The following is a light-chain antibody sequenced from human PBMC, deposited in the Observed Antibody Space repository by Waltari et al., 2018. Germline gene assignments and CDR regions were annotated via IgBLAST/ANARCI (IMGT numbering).Light chain of an antibody. V-gene: IGLV2-14*01. Sequence: QSALTQPASVSGSPGQSITISFSVTDSDVGAYDFVSWYQQHPGKAPHLIIYEVSNRPSGISNRFSASKSGNTASLTISGLQAEDEADYYCSSYTTSSAPGVFGTGTRVTVL. J-gene: IGLJ1*01. CDR1: DSDVGAYDF. CDR2: EVS. CDR3: SSYTTSSAPGV.